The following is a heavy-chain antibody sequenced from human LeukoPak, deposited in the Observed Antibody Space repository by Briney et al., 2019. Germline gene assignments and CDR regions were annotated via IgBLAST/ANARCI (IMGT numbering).Heavy chain of an antibody. D-gene: IGHD6-19*01. J-gene: IGHJ5*02. CDR3: AEEAIAVAGNWFDP. Sequence: ASVKVSCKASGYSFSDYNMHWVRQAPGQGLEWMGWINPNSGGTNYAQKFQGRVTMTRDTSISTAYMELSRLRSDDTAVYYCAEEAIAVAGNWFDPWGQGTLVTVSS. V-gene: IGHV1-2*02. CDR1: GYSFSDYN. CDR2: INPNSGGT.